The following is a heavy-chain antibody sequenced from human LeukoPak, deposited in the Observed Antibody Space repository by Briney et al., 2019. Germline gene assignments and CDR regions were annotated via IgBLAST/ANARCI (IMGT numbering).Heavy chain of an antibody. V-gene: IGHV4-59*01. CDR1: GGSISSYY. CDR2: IYYSGST. D-gene: IGHD6-19*01. CDR3: TRSYYSSGSVGY. Sequence: SETLSLTCTVSGGSISSYYWSWIRQPPGKGLEWIAYIYYSGSTNYNPSLKSRVSISVDTSKNQFSLKLSSVTAADTAVYYCTRSYYSSGSVGYWGQGTLVTVTS. J-gene: IGHJ4*02.